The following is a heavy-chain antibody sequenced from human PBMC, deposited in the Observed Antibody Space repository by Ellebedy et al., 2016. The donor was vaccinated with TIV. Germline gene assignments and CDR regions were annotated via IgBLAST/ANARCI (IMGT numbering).Heavy chain of an antibody. J-gene: IGHJ1*01. CDR2: FYPGDSET. Sequence: GESLKISCQASGYIFSPYWIVRVRHMPGKGLEWMGIFYPGDSETRYSPSFPGQSTMSVDKSTSIAYLQWSNLKASDTAIYYCARMASEPNPISEYFPRWGQGTLVTVSS. D-gene: IGHD3-9*01. CDR3: ARMASEPNPISEYFPR. V-gene: IGHV5-51*01. CDR1: GYIFSPYW.